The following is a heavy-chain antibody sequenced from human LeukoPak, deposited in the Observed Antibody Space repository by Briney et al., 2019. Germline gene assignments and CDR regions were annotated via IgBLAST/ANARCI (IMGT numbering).Heavy chain of an antibody. V-gene: IGHV3-66*01. J-gene: IGHJ4*02. CDR1: GFTVSRNY. CDR3: ATDFRNGSA. D-gene: IGHD3-10*01. Sequence: GGSLRLSCAASGFTVSRNYMTWVRQAPGKGLEWVSVIYSDGSTFYTDSVKGRFTISRDNSKNTLYLQMNSLRVEDTAVYYCATDFRNGSAWGPGTLLTVSS. CDR2: IYSDGST.